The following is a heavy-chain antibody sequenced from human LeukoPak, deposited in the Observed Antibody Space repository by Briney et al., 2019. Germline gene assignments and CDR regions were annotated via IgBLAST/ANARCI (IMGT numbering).Heavy chain of an antibody. J-gene: IGHJ4*02. CDR1: GFTFDDYT. Sequence: GGSLRLSCAASGFTFDDYTMHWVRQAPGKGLEWVSLISWDGGSTYYADSVKGRFTISRDNSKNSLYLQMNSLRAEDTAVYYCAKELMVRGVIMEFGYWGQGTLVNVPS. V-gene: IGHV3-43*01. CDR2: ISWDGGST. CDR3: AKELMVRGVIMEFGY. D-gene: IGHD3-10*01.